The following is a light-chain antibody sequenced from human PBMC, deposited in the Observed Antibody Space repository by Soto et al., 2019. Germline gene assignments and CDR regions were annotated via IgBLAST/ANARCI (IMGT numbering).Light chain of an antibody. J-gene: IGKJ1*01. CDR3: QQYGSSPT. CDR1: QSVSSSY. Sequence: EIVLTQSPGTLSLSPGERATLSCRASQSVSSSYLAWYQQKPGQAPRLLIYGASSRATGNPDRFSGSGSGTDFTLTISRLEPEDFAVYYCQQYGSSPTFGQGTKVEI. CDR2: GAS. V-gene: IGKV3-20*01.